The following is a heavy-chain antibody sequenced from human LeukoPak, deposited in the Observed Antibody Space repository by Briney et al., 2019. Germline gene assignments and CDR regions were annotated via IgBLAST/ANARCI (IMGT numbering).Heavy chain of an antibody. D-gene: IGHD3-10*01. CDR1: GGSFSGYY. CDR2: INHSGST. Sequence: SETLSLTCAVYGGSFSGYYWSWLRQPPGKGLEWVGEINHSGSTNYNPSLKSRVTISVDTSKNQFSLKLSSVTAADTAVYYCARGGMVRGVITTFDYWGQGTLVTVSS. J-gene: IGHJ4*02. CDR3: ARGGMVRGVITTFDY. V-gene: IGHV4-34*01.